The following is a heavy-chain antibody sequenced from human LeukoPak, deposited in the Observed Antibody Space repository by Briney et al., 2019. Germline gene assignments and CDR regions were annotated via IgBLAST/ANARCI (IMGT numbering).Heavy chain of an antibody. D-gene: IGHD1-14*01. Sequence: SETLSLTCTVSGGSISSDYWSWIRQPPGKGLEWIVYIYYSGSTNYNPSLKSRVTISVDTSKNQLSLRLRSVTAADTAVYYCARGPRTRFDYWGQGTLVTVSS. CDR1: GGSISSDY. V-gene: IGHV4-59*01. CDR3: ARGPRTRFDY. J-gene: IGHJ4*02. CDR2: IYYSGST.